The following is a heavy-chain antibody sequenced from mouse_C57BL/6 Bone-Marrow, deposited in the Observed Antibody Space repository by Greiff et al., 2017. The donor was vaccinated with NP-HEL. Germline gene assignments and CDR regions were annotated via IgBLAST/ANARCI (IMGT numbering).Heavy chain of an antibody. D-gene: IGHD1-1*01. CDR1: GYTFTSYW. CDR2: IYPGSGST. Sequence: QVQLQQPGAELVKPGASVKMSCKASGYTFTSYWLTWVKQRPGQGLEWIGDIYPGSGSTTYHEQFKSKATLTVDTSSSTAYMQLSSLTSEDSAVYYCARSNYGSSYVDAMDYWGQGTSVTVSS. CDR3: ARSNYGSSYVDAMDY. V-gene: IGHV1-55*01. J-gene: IGHJ4*01.